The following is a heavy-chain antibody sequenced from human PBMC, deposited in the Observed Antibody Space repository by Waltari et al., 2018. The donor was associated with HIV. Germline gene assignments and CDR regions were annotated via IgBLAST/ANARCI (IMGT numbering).Heavy chain of an antibody. CDR3: ARGGRGYCSGGTCLGHWFDP. CDR2: IYYSGST. Sequence: QVQLQESGPGLVKPSETLSLTCTVSGGSISNYYWSWIRRPPGKGLEWIGDIYYSGSTTDNPSRKSRVPISVDTSRTRFPLKLGSGTAAYAAVYYGARGGRGYCSGGTCLGHWFDPWGQGTLVTVSS. CDR1: GGSISNYY. D-gene: IGHD2-15*01. V-gene: IGHV4-59*01. J-gene: IGHJ5*02.